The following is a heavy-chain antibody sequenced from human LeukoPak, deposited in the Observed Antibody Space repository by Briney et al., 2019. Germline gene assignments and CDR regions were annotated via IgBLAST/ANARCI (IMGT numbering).Heavy chain of an antibody. CDR3: ARGRLGATDS. CDR2: IRYDGSNK. D-gene: IGHD1-26*01. J-gene: IGHJ4*02. V-gene: IGHV3-30*02. CDR1: GFTFSSYG. Sequence: GGSLRLSCAASGFTFSSYGMHWVRQAPGKGLEWVAFIRYDGSNKYYADSVKGRFTISRDNSKNTLSLQMNSLRAEDTAVYYCARGRLGATDSWGQGTLVTVSS.